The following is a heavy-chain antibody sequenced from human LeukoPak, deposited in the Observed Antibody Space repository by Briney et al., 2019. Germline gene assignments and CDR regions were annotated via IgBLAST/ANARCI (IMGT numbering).Heavy chain of an antibody. Sequence: SGTLSLTCAVSGGSISSSNWWSWVRQPPGKGLEWIGEIYHSGSTNYNPSLKSRVTISVDKSKNQFSQKLSSVTAADTAVYYCARVDETMVFRGGTNYSSHWIRLMDVWGKGTTVTVSS. J-gene: IGHJ6*04. CDR3: ARVDETMVFRGGTNYSSHWIRLMDV. CDR2: IYHSGST. D-gene: IGHD3-10*01. V-gene: IGHV4-4*02. CDR1: GGSISSSNW.